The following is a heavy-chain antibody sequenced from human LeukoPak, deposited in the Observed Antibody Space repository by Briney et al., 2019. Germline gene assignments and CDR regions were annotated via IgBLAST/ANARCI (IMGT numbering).Heavy chain of an antibody. Sequence: GGSLRLSCVASGLRFCSYAMNWVRQAPGKGLECISTISDDSSFTYYADSVKGRSAISRDDSKNTLYLQMNNLKVEDTAVYYCAKGRCSGVGCDSFHSWGQGALVTVPS. CDR2: ISDDSSFT. CDR3: AKGRCSGVGCDSFHS. CDR1: GLRFCSYA. J-gene: IGHJ4*02. D-gene: IGHD2-15*01. V-gene: IGHV3-23*01.